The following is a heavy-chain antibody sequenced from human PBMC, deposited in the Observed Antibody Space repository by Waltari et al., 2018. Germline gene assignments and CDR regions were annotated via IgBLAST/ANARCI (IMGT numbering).Heavy chain of an antibody. CDR2: INPNSGGT. Sequence: QVQLVQAGAEVKKPGASVKVSCKASGYTFTGHYMRCVRQAGGQGLGWMGWINPNSGGTNYAQKFHGMVTMTRDTSISTAYMELSCLRSDDTAVYYCARSHSMIVVVMWLDLWGRGTLVTVSS. J-gene: IGHJ2*01. CDR3: ARSHSMIVVVMWLDL. D-gene: IGHD3-22*01. V-gene: IGHV1-2*02. CDR1: GYTFTGHY.